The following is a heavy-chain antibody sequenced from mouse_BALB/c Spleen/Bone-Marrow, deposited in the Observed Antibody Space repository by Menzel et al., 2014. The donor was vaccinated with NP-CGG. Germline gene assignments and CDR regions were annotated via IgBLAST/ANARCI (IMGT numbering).Heavy chain of an antibody. Sequence: DVKLQESGPSLVKPSQPLSLTCSVTGDSITSGYWNWIRKFPGNKLEYMGYISYSGSTYYNPSLKSRISITRDTSKNQYYPQLNSVTTEDTATYYRARRQLGLQYYFDYWGQGTSLTVSS. J-gene: IGHJ2*02. CDR3: ARRQLGLQYYFDY. CDR2: ISYSGST. D-gene: IGHD3-2*01. CDR1: GDSITSGY. V-gene: IGHV3-8*02.